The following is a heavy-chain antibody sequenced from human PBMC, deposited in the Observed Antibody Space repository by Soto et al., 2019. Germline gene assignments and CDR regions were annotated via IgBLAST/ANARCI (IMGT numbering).Heavy chain of an antibody. CDR2: INHSGST. CDR3: ARATGYEHYYYYYYMDV. D-gene: IGHD3-9*01. J-gene: IGHJ6*03. Sequence: PSETLSLTCAVYGGSFSGYYWSWIRQPPGKGLEWIGEINHSGSTNYNPSLKSRVTISVDTSKNQFSLKLSSVTAADTAVYYCARATGYEHYYYYYYMDVWGKGTTVTVSS. CDR1: GGSFSGYY. V-gene: IGHV4-34*01.